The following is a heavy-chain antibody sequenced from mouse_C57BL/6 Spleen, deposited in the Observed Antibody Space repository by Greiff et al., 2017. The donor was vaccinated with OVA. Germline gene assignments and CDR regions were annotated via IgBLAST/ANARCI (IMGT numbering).Heavy chain of an antibody. CDR3: ARNYYGSSLYAMDY. V-gene: IGHV2-2*01. CDR1: GFSLTSYG. Sequence: VKLMDSGPGLVQPSQSLSITCTVSGFSLTSYGVHWVRQSPGKGLEWLGVLWSGGSTDYNAAFISRLSISKDNSKSQVFFKMNSLQADDTAIYYCARNYYGSSLYAMDYWGQGTSVTVSS. J-gene: IGHJ4*01. CDR2: LWSGGST. D-gene: IGHD1-1*01.